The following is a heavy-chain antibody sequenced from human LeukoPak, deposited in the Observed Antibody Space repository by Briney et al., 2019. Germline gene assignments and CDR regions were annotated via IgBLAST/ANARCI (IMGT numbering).Heavy chain of an antibody. D-gene: IGHD3-22*01. CDR2: INPNSGGT. CDR3: ARDHHPYYYDSSGYYPFDY. V-gene: IGHV1-2*02. Sequence: ASVKVSCKASGYTFTGYYMHWVRQAPGQGLEWMGWINPNSGGTNYAQKFQGRVTMTRDTSISTAYMELSRLRSDDTAVYYCARDHHPYYYDSSGYYPFDYWGQGTLVTVSS. J-gene: IGHJ4*02. CDR1: GYTFTGYY.